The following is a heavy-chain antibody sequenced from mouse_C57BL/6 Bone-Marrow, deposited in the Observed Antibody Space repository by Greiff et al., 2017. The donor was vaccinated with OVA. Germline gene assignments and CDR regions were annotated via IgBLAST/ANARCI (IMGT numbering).Heavy chain of an antibody. J-gene: IGHJ3*01. CDR2: INRYGGST. V-gene: IGHV5-2*01. CDR1: EYAFPSHD. Sequence: EVMLVESGGGLVQPGESLKLSCESNEYAFPSHDMSWVRKTPEKRLELVAAINRYGGSTFYTDTIKRRFIISRDNTTKTLYLQMSRLRSEDTALYYCARAFAYWGQGTLVTVSA. CDR3: ARAFAY.